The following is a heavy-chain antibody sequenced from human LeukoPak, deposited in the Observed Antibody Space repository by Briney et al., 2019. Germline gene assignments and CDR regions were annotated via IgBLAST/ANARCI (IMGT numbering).Heavy chain of an antibody. CDR2: IYASGST. V-gene: IGHV4-61*02. Sequence: SQTLFLTCTVSGGSISSGNYYWSWIRQPAGKGLEWIGRIYASGSTNYNPSLKSRVTISVDTSKKQFSLKLSSVTAADTAVYYCARVVPGYCSTTSCYDVDAFDIWGQGTRVTVSS. CDR1: GGSISSGNYY. CDR3: ARVVPGYCSTTSCYDVDAFDI. D-gene: IGHD2-2*01. J-gene: IGHJ3*02.